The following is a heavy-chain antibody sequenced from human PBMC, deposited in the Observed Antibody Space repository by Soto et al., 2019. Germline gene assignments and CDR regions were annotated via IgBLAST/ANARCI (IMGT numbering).Heavy chain of an antibody. V-gene: IGHV1-69*01. CDR1: GGSFRTYA. CDR3: ARVGPPSPSVIWFFDL. Sequence: QGQLVQSGAEVKKPGSSVKVSCKASGGSFRTYAINWVRQAPGQGLEWMGGIIPMLAALTYAQKFQGRLTITADESTTTVYMELSSLTSEDTAVYYCARVGPPSPSVIWFFDLWGRGTLVTVSS. CDR2: IIPMLAAL. D-gene: IGHD2-21*01. J-gene: IGHJ2*01.